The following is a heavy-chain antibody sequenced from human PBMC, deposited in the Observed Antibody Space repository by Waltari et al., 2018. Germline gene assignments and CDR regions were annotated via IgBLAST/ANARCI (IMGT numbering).Heavy chain of an antibody. CDR3: ATDTAPYCSGGSCYYYGMDV. CDR2: FDPEDGET. CDR1: GYTLTELS. Sequence: QVQLVQSGAEVKKPGASVKVSCKVSGYTLTELSMHWVRPAPGTGLEWMGGFDPEDGETIYAQKFQGRVTMTEDTSTDTAYMELSSLRSEDTAVYYCATDTAPYCSGGSCYYYGMDVWGQGTTVTVSS. V-gene: IGHV1-24*01. J-gene: IGHJ6*02. D-gene: IGHD2-15*01.